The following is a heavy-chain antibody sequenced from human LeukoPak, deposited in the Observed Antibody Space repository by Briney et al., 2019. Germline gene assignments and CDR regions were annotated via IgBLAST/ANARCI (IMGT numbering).Heavy chain of an antibody. J-gene: IGHJ4*02. CDR1: GFTFSSYS. CDR3: ARVIGTTSVVFDS. D-gene: IGHD1-7*01. Sequence: GGSLRLSCAASGFTFSSYSMNWVRQAPGKGLEWVSYISSSSSTIYYADSVKGRFTISRDNAKNSLYLQMNSLRAEDTAVYYCARVIGTTSVVFDSWGQGALVTVSS. V-gene: IGHV3-48*01. CDR2: ISSSSSTI.